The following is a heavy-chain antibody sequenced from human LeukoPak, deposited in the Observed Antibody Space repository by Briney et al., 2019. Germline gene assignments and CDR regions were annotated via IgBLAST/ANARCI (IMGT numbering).Heavy chain of an antibody. CDR2: LYSDGNT. V-gene: IGHV3-53*01. J-gene: IGHJ4*02. D-gene: IGHD1-14*01. Sequence: PGGSLRLSCAASGFTVITNDMTWFRQAPGKGLEWVSVLYSDGNTKYADSVQGRSTISRDNSKNTLYLEMNSLSPDDTAVYYCARGVEPLAANTLAYWGQGTLVTVSS. CDR1: GFTVITND. CDR3: ARGVEPLAANTLAY.